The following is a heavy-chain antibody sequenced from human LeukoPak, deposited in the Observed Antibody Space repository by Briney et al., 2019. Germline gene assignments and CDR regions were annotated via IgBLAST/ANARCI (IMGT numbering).Heavy chain of an antibody. CDR3: TRDSSPGLQYV. Sequence: KPSETLSLTCTVSGGSISSHYWNWIRQPPGKGLEWIGYIHYSGSTNYNPFLKSRVTISVDTSKNQFSLKLNSVTAADTAVYYCTRDSSPGLQYVWGQGTLVTVSS. J-gene: IGHJ4*02. V-gene: IGHV4-59*11. D-gene: IGHD3-10*02. CDR1: GGSISSHY. CDR2: IHYSGST.